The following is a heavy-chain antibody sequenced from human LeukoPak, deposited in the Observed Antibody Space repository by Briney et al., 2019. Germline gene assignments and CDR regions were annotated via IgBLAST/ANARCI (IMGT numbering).Heavy chain of an antibody. CDR1: GFTFSSYG. J-gene: IGHJ6*02. CDR3: ATGIAVAGTNYYGMDV. CDR2: IWYDGSNK. D-gene: IGHD6-19*01. Sequence: GGSLRLSCAASGFTFSSYGMHWVRQAPGKGLEWVAVIWYDGSNKYYADSVKGRFTISRDNSKNTLYLQMNSLRAEDTAVYYCATGIAVAGTNYYGMDVWGQGTTVTVSS. V-gene: IGHV3-33*01.